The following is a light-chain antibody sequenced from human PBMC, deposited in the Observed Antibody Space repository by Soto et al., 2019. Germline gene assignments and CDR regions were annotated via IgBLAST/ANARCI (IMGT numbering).Light chain of an antibody. CDR2: GND. V-gene: IGLV1-40*01. CDR3: QSYDSSLSGYV. J-gene: IGLJ1*01. CDR1: SSNIGAGYD. Sequence: QSVLTQPPSVSGAPGQRVTISCTGSSSNIGAGYDVNWYQQVTGTAPKLLIYGNDYRPSGVPDRFSGSRSGTSVPLAITGLQAEDEADYYCQSYDSSLSGYVFGTATKVTVL.